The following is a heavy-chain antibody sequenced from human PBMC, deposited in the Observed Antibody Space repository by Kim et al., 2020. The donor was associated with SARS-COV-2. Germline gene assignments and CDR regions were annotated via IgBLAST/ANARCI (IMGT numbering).Heavy chain of an antibody. CDR3: AREAYSMYYFDY. V-gene: IGHV4-34*01. D-gene: IGHD6-13*01. Sequence: SETLSLTCAVYGGSFSGYYWSWIRQPPGKGLEWIGYINHSGSTNYNPSLKSRVTISVDTSKNQFSLKLSSVTAADTAVYYCAREAYSMYYFDYWGQGTLV. CDR2: INHSGST. CDR1: GGSFSGYY. J-gene: IGHJ4*02.